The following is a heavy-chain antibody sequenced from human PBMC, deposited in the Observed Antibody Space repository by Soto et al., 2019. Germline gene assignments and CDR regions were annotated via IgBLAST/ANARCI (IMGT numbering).Heavy chain of an antibody. V-gene: IGHV4-59*01. Sequence: CTVSGGSLSSYYWGWVPAPPGKGLEWIGYIYYSGSTNYNPSLKSRVTISVDTSKNQFSLKLSSVTAADTAVYYCAREKYYSGSYHYYYYLAVWGKGTTVTVSS. J-gene: IGHJ6*03. CDR3: AREKYYSGSYHYYYYLAV. CDR1: GGSLSSYY. CDR2: IYYSGST. D-gene: IGHD3-10*01.